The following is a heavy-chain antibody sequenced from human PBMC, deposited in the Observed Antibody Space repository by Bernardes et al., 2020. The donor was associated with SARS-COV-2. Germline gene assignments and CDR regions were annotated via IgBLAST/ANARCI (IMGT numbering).Heavy chain of an antibody. J-gene: IGHJ5*02. CDR3: ARDMVGPYDQ. D-gene: IGHD3-10*01. V-gene: IGHV3-74*01. Sequence: GGSLRLSCAASGFTVCNTWMHWVRQVPGKGLVWVSRIRDYDSRTDYADSVKGRFTMSRDNANNTVNLQMNNLRVEDTAIYYCARDMVGPYDQWGQGTLVTVSS. CDR1: GFTVCNTW. CDR2: IRDYDSRT.